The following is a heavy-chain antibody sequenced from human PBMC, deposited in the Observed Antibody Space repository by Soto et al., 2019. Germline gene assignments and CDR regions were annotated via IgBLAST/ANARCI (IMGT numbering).Heavy chain of an antibody. Sequence: ASVKVSCKASGYTFTSYAMHWVRQAPGQRLEWMGWINAGNGNTKYSQKFQGRVTITRDTSASTAYMELSSLRSEDTAVYYCATSMITFGGVIVSGNGGYDMDVWGKGTTVTVSS. CDR3: ATSMITFGGVIVSGNGGYDMDV. D-gene: IGHD3-16*02. V-gene: IGHV1-3*01. CDR2: INAGNGNT. CDR1: GYTFTSYA. J-gene: IGHJ6*03.